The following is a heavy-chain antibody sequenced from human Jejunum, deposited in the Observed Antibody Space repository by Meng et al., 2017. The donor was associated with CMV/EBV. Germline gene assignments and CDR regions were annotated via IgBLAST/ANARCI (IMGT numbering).Heavy chain of an antibody. Sequence: EASGFTLRSYEMNWVRQAPGKGLEYVANIRHDGHEKYYVDSVKGRFTISRDNAKNSLFLQMNSLRAEDTGVYYCARDINGERRPIYWGQGTLVTVSS. CDR3: ARDINGERRPIY. V-gene: IGHV3-7*01. CDR1: GFTLRSYE. J-gene: IGHJ4*02. CDR2: IRHDGHEK. D-gene: IGHD1-20*01.